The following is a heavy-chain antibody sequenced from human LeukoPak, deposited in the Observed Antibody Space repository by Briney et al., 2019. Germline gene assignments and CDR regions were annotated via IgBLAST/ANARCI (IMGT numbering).Heavy chain of an antibody. CDR1: GFTFSSYA. J-gene: IGHJ4*02. CDR3: AKDVDNGDYVVY. CDR2: IGSSGDIT. V-gene: IGHV3-23*01. D-gene: IGHD4-17*01. Sequence: PGGSLRLSCAASGFTFSSYAMSWVRQAPGMGLEWVSSIGSSGDITYYADSVKGRFTISRDNSKNTLYLQMNSLRAEDTAVYYCAKDVDNGDYVVYWGPGTLVTVSS.